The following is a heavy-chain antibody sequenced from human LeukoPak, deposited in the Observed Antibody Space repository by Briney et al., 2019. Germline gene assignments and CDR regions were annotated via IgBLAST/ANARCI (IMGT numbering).Heavy chain of an antibody. D-gene: IGHD5-12*01. CDR3: ARVYSGYDYVDY. Sequence: ASVNVSCKASGYTFTSYYMHWVRQAPGQGLEWMGIINPSGGSTSYAQKFQGRVTMTRDTSTSTVYMELSSLRSEDTAVYYCARVYSGYDYVDYWGQGTLVTVSS. V-gene: IGHV1-46*01. J-gene: IGHJ4*02. CDR1: GYTFTSYY. CDR2: INPSGGST.